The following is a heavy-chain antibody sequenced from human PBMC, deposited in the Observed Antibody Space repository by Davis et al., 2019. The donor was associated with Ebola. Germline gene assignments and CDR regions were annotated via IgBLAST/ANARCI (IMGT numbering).Heavy chain of an antibody. Sequence: MPSETLSLTSTVSGGSIRSGDYYWSWIRQPPGKGLEWIGYIYYSGSTYYNPSLKSRVTISVDTSKNQFSLKLSSVTAADTAVYYCARATRDSYYGLDVWGQGTTVTVSS. CDR2: IYYSGST. CDR1: GGSIRSGDYY. J-gene: IGHJ6*02. V-gene: IGHV4-30-4*01. CDR3: ARATRDSYYGLDV.